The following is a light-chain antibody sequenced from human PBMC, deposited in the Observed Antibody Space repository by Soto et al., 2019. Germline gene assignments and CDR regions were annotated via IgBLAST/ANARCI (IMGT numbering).Light chain of an antibody. V-gene: IGKV1-39*01. Sequence: DIQVTQSPFSLSASVGDRVITTCRASQNISTYLNWYQQKPGKAPNLLIFGASNLQTGVPSRFSGSGSGTEFTLTISSLRPEDFATYFCQQSYDSPITFGQGTRLEIK. CDR1: QNISTY. J-gene: IGKJ5*01. CDR2: GAS. CDR3: QQSYDSPIT.